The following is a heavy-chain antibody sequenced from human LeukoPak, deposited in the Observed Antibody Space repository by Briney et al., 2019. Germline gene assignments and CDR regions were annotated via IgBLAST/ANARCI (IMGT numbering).Heavy chain of an antibody. V-gene: IGHV4-30-4*01. CDR1: GGSISSGDYY. J-gene: IGHJ3*02. CDR3: ARDLISRAFDI. D-gene: IGHD3-3*02. Sequence: SETLSLTCTVSGGSISSGDYYWSWIRQPPGKGLEWIGYIYYSGSTYYNPSLKSRVTMSVDTSKNQFSLKLSSVTAADTAVYYCARDLISRAFDIWGQGTMVTVSS. CDR2: IYYSGST.